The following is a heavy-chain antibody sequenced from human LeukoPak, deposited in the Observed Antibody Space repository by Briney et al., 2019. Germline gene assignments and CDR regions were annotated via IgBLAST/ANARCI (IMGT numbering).Heavy chain of an antibody. Sequence: GRSLRLSCATSGFTFSGYGMHWVRQAPGKGLEWVAVIWSDGSQKYYADSVKGRCTIPRDDSRNTLYLQMNSLRADDTAVYFCARTYGQGYAADYWGQGAQVTVSS. CDR2: IWSDGSQK. D-gene: IGHD5-18*01. CDR3: ARTYGQGYAADY. V-gene: IGHV3-33*01. J-gene: IGHJ4*02. CDR1: GFTFSGYG.